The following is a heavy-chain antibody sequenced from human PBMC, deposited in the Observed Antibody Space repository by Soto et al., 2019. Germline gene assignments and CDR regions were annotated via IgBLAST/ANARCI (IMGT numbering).Heavy chain of an antibody. D-gene: IGHD3-10*01. CDR2: ISYDESNK. Sequence: QVQLVESGGGVVQPGRSLRLSCAASGFPFSTYGMLWVRQAPGKGLEWVSVISYDESNKYYADSVKGRFTISRDNSKNTVYLQMNSLRTEDTAMYYCAKDRGGSGSFDYWGQGTLVPVSS. CDR3: AKDRGGSGSFDY. V-gene: IGHV3-30*18. CDR1: GFPFSTYG. J-gene: IGHJ4*02.